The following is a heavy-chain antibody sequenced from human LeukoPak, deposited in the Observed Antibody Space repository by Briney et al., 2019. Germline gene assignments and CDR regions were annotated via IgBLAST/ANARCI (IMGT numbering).Heavy chain of an antibody. V-gene: IGHV3-66*01. CDR3: ARDPPAVASNTYG. D-gene: IGHD6-13*01. CDR2: IYSDGST. J-gene: IGHJ4*02. Sequence: PGGSLRLSCAASGFTVRNNYMNWVRQAPGKGLEWVSLIYSDGSTYYADSVRGRFTIPRDNSENTLYLQMNSLRVEDTAMYYCARDPPAVASNTYGWGQGTLVTVSS. CDR1: GFTVRNNY.